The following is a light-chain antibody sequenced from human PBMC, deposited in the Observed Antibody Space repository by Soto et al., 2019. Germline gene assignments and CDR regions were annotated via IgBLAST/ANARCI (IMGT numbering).Light chain of an antibody. CDR2: WAS. CDR3: QQYYSSPYT. V-gene: IGKV4-1*01. CDR1: QSVLYSPNNKNY. J-gene: IGKJ2*01. Sequence: DIVMTQSPDSLAVSLGERATINCKSSQSVLYSPNNKNYLAWYQQKPGQPPKLLIYWASTRESGVPDRFSGSESGTDFTLTISSLQAEDVAVYYCQQYYSSPYTFGQGTKLEIK.